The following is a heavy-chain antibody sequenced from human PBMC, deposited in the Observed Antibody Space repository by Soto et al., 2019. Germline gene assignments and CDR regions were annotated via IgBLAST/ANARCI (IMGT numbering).Heavy chain of an antibody. D-gene: IGHD1-26*01. CDR3: ASHSGSSPEGRYYYGMDV. CDR1: GGTFSSYA. V-gene: IGHV1-69*12. J-gene: IGHJ6*02. Sequence: QVQLVQSGAEVKKPGSSVKVSCKASGGTFSSYAISWVRQAPGQGLEWMGGIIPIFGTADYAQKFQGRVTITADESTSTAYMELGSLRSEDTAVYYCASHSGSSPEGRYYYGMDVWGQGTTVTVSS. CDR2: IIPIFGTA.